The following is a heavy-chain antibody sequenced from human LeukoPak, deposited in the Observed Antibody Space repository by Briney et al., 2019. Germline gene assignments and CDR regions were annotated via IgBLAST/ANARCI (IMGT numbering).Heavy chain of an antibody. D-gene: IGHD3-22*01. V-gene: IGHV4-59*01. CDR1: GGSISSYY. CDR3: ARDRGHYYDSSGFDY. CDR2: IYYSGST. Sequence: SETLSLTCTVPGGSISSYYWSWIRQPPGKGLEWIGYIYYSGSTNYNPSLKSRVTISVDTSKNQFSLKLSSVTAADTAVYYCARDRGHYYDSSGFDYWGQGTLVTVSS. J-gene: IGHJ4*02.